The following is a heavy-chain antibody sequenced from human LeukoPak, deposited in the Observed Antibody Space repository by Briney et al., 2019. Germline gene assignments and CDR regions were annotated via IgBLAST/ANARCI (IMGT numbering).Heavy chain of an antibody. V-gene: IGHV3-23*01. CDR3: ARRIVVVPAAILYFDY. D-gene: IGHD2-2*01. CDR1: GFTFSSYA. CDR2: ISGSGGST. J-gene: IGHJ4*02. Sequence: GGSLRLSCAASGFTFSSYAMSWVRQAPGKGLEWVSAISGSGGSTYYADSVKGRFTISRDNSKNTLYLQMNGLRAEDTAVYYCARRIVVVPAAILYFDYWGQGTLVTVSS.